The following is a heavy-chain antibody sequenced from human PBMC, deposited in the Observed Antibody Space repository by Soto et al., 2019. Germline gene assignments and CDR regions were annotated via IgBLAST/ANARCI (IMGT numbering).Heavy chain of an antibody. D-gene: IGHD1-1*01. V-gene: IGHV4-59*08. Sequence: TSETLSLTCTVSGGSISSYYWSWIRQPPGKGLEWIGYIYYSGSTNYNPSLKSRVTISVDTSKNQFSLKLSSVTAADTAVYYCARIPSTGHTDYWCQGNLLTVSS. CDR2: IYYSGST. CDR3: ARIPSTGHTDY. CDR1: GGSISSYY. J-gene: IGHJ4*02.